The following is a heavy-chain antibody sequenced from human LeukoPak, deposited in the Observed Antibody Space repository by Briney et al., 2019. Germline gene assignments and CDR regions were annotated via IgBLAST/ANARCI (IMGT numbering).Heavy chain of an antibody. CDR1: GGSISSYY. J-gene: IGHJ6*02. CDR3: ARSRWALVRGGNTSTYGADV. CDR2: IYYSGST. Sequence: SETLSLTCTVSGGSISSYYWSRIRQPPGKGLEWIGYIYYSGSTNYNPSLKSRVTISVDTSKSQFSLKLSSVTAADTAVYYCARSRWALVRGGNTSTYGADVWGPGTTVIVS. D-gene: IGHD3-10*01. V-gene: IGHV4-59*01.